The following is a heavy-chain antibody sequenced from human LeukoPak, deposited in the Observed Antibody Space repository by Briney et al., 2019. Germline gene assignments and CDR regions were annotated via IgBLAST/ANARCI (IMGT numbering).Heavy chain of an antibody. CDR2: ISSSGSTI. CDR3: ARDRYDTSGYYY. J-gene: IGHJ4*02. D-gene: IGHD3-22*01. V-gene: IGHV3-48*03. Sequence: PGGSLRLSCGASGFTFSSYEMNWVRQAPGKGLEWVSYISSSGSTIYYADSVKGRFTISRDNAKNSLYLQMNSLRAEDSAVYYCARDRYDTSGYYYWGQGTLVTVSS. CDR1: GFTFSSYE.